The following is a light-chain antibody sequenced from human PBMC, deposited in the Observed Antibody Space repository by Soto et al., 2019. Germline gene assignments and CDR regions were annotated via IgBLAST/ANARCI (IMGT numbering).Light chain of an antibody. V-gene: IGKV3-20*01. J-gene: IGKJ1*01. Sequence: EIVLTQSPGTLSLSPGEGATLSCRANQSVSSSYLAWYQQKPGQAPRLLIYGASSRATGIPDRFSGSGSGTDFTLTISRLESEDSAVYYCQQYGTSPWTFSQGTKVEIK. CDR2: GAS. CDR1: QSVSSSY. CDR3: QQYGTSPWT.